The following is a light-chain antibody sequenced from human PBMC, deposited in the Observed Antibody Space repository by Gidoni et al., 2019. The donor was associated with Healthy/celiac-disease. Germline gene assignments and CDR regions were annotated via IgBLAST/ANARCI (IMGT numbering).Light chain of an antibody. CDR1: SSYVGGYNY. CDR2: EVS. Sequence: QSALTQPAPVSGSPGQSITISCTGTSSYVGGYNYVPWYQQHPGKAPKLMIYEVSNRPSGVPDRFSGSKSGNTASLTISGLQAEDEADYYCSSYTSSSTLFGGGTKLTVL. V-gene: IGLV2-14*01. CDR3: SSYTSSSTL. J-gene: IGLJ2*01.